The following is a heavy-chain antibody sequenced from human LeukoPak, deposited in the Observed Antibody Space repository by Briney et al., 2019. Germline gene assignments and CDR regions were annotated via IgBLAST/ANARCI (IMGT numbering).Heavy chain of an antibody. CDR1: GGSISSGGYS. J-gene: IGHJ6*02. CDR2: IYHSGST. Sequence: SQTLSLTCAVSGGSISSGGYSWSWIRQPPGKGLEWIGYIYHSGSTYYNPSLKSRVTISVDRSKNQFSLKLSSVTAADTAVYYCARGGYYYGVDVWGQGTTVTVSS. CDR3: ARGGYYYGVDV. V-gene: IGHV4-30-2*01.